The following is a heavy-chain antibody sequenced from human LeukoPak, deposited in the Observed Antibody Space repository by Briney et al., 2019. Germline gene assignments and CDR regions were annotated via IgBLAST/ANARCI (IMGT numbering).Heavy chain of an antibody. CDR2: MNPNSGNT. J-gene: IGHJ3*02. Sequence: ASVKVSCKASGYTFTSYDINWVRQATGQGLEWMGWMNPNSGNTGYAQKFQGRVTITRNTSISTAYMELSSLRSEDTAVYYCARRFGELLSHAFDIWGQGAMVTVSS. CDR3: ARRFGELLSHAFDI. V-gene: IGHV1-8*03. CDR1: GYTFTSYD. D-gene: IGHD3-10*01.